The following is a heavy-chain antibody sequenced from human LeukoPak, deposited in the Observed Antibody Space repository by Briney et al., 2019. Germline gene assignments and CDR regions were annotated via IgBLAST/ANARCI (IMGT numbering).Heavy chain of an antibody. J-gene: IGHJ4*02. Sequence: GGSLTLSCAASGFTFSNYWMTWVRQAPGKGLEWVANIKKDGSDKYYVDSVKGRFTISRDDSKNTLYLQMNSLRAEDTAVYYCARYYYDSSGLNWGQGTLVTVSS. V-gene: IGHV3-7*01. CDR2: IKKDGSDK. D-gene: IGHD3-22*01. CDR1: GFTFSNYW. CDR3: ARYYYDSSGLN.